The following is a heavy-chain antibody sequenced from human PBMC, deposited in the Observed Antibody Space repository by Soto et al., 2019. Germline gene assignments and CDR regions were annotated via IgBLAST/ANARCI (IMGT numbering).Heavy chain of an antibody. CDR2: INSVSGNT. CDR1: GYTFTNYG. Sequence: ASVKVSCKASGYTFTNYGIHWVRQAPGQRLEWMGGINSVSGNTKYSQKLQGRVTINRDTSASTAYMELSSLRSEDTAVYYCARSGYSSGWYHWYFDFWGRGTLVTVSS. D-gene: IGHD6-19*01. V-gene: IGHV1-3*01. CDR3: ARSGYSSGWYHWYFDF. J-gene: IGHJ2*01.